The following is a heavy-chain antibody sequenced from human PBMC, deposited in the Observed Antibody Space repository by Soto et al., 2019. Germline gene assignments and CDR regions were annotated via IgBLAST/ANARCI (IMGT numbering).Heavy chain of an antibody. CDR1: GFTFSSYA. J-gene: IGHJ5*02. D-gene: IGHD2-2*01. CDR2: ISYDGSNK. Sequence: PGGSLRLSCAASGFTFSSYAMHWVRQAPGKGLEWVAVISYDGSNKYYADSVKGRFTISRDNSKNTLYLQMNSLRAEDTAVYYCARGSRDGFEKEDWFDPWGQGTLVTVSS. V-gene: IGHV3-30-3*01. CDR3: ARGSRDGFEKEDWFDP.